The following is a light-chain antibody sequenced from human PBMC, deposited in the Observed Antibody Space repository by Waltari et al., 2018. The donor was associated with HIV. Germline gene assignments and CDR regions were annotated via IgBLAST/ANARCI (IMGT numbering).Light chain of an antibody. CDR1: KSDVGYFNY. Sequence: QSALTQPASVSGSPGQSITISCTGTKSDVGYFNYVSWYQQHPGKAPKVIIYEVNNRPSGVSNHFSGSKSGYTASLTISGLRAEDEADYYCNSFSTSNTYVFGTGTRVTVL. CDR3: NSFSTSNTYV. V-gene: IGLV2-14*01. CDR2: EVN. J-gene: IGLJ1*01.